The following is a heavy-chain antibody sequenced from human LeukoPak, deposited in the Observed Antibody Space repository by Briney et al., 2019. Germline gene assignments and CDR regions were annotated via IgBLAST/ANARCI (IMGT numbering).Heavy chain of an antibody. CDR1: GFTFDDYT. D-gene: IGHD2-15*01. Sequence: GGSLRLSCAASGFTFDDYTMHWVRQAPGKGLEWVSLISWDGGSTYYADSVKGRFTISRDNSKNSLYLQMNSLRTEDTALYYCAKDGGGVGGFDYWGQGTLVTVSS. J-gene: IGHJ4*02. CDR2: ISWDGGST. V-gene: IGHV3-43*01. CDR3: AKDGGGVGGFDY.